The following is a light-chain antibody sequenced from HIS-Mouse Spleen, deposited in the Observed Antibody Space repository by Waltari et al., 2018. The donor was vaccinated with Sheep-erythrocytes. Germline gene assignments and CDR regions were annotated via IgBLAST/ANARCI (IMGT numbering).Light chain of an antibody. CDR2: DVS. Sequence: QSALTQPRSVSGSPGQSVTISCPGTSSDVGGYNYVSWYQQHPGKAPKLMIYDVSRRPSGVPYLFSGYKSGNTASLTSSGRQAEDEADYYCCSYAGSYNHVFATGTKVTVL. CDR1: SSDVGGYNY. CDR3: CSYAGSYNHV. V-gene: IGLV2-11*01. J-gene: IGLJ1*01.